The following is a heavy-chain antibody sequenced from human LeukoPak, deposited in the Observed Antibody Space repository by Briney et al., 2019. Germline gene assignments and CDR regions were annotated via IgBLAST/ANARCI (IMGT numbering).Heavy chain of an antibody. Sequence: WASVKVSCKASGGTFSSYAISWVRQAPGQGLEWMGGIIPIFGTANYAQKFQGRVTITADESTSTAYMELSSLRSEDTAVYYCARGYCSGGSCYSNRGDFDYWGQGTLVTVSS. J-gene: IGHJ4*02. CDR3: ARGYCSGGSCYSNRGDFDY. V-gene: IGHV1-69*01. CDR2: IIPIFGTA. CDR1: GGTFSSYA. D-gene: IGHD2-15*01.